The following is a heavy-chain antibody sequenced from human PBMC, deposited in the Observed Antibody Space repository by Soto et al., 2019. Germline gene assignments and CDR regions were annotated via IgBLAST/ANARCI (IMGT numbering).Heavy chain of an antibody. J-gene: IGHJ4*02. CDR1: YLSIISYG. Sequence: LRHACGVAYLSIISYGMHRFSKAPGKGLEWVAVISYDGSNKYYADSVKGRFTISRDNSKNTLYLQMNSLRAEGTAVYYCAKYGGPDVEMATNFLDYWGQGTLVTVSS. CDR3: AKYGGPDVEMATNFLDY. CDR2: ISYDGSNK. V-gene: IGHV3-30*18. D-gene: IGHD5-12*01.